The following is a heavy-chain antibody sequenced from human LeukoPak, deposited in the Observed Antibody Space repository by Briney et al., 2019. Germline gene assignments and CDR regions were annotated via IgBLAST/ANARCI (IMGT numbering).Heavy chain of an antibody. V-gene: IGHV1-3*01. D-gene: IGHD2-2*01. Sequence: ASVKVSCKASGYTFTGYHMHWVRQAPGQGLEWMGRINAGNGNTRYSQKFQGGVTITRDTSASTAYMELSSLRSEDTAVYYCARSILVVPVASHYNYGVDVWGQGTTVTVSS. CDR1: GYTFTGYH. J-gene: IGHJ6*02. CDR3: ARSILVVPVASHYNYGVDV. CDR2: INAGNGNT.